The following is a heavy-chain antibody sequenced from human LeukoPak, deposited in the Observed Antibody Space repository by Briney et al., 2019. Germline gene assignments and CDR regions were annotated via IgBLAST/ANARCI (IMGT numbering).Heavy chain of an antibody. J-gene: IGHJ5*02. CDR2: ISSSGGTI. CDR3: ARDESGYSGYVRFDP. CDR1: GFTFSSYE. Sequence: QPGGSLRLSCAASGFTFSSYEMNWVRQAPGKELEWVSYISSSGGTIYYADSVKGRFTIPRDNAKNSLYLQMNSLRAEDTAVYYCARDESGYSGYVRFDPWGQGTLVTVSS. D-gene: IGHD5-12*01. V-gene: IGHV3-48*03.